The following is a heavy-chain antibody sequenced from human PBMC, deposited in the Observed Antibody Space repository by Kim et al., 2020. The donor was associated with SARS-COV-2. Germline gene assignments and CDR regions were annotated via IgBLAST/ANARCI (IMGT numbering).Heavy chain of an antibody. Sequence: SMKGRFTISRDNAKNSLYLQMNSLRAEDTAVYYCARWCSGGSCYSAGFDYWGQGTLVTVSS. CDR3: ARWCSGGSCYSAGFDY. J-gene: IGHJ4*02. V-gene: IGHV3-11*01. D-gene: IGHD2-15*01.